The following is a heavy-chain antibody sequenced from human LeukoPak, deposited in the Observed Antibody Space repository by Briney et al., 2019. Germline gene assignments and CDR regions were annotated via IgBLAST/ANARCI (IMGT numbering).Heavy chain of an antibody. CDR3: AVPPPPGFSYGENLFDY. D-gene: IGHD5-18*01. CDR1: GFTFSNYW. CDR2: INSAGSST. Sequence: PGGSLRLSCAASGFTFSNYWMLWVRHAPGKGLVWVSRINSAGSSTSYADSVKGRFTISRDNAKNTLYLQMNSLRAEDTAVYYCAVPPPPGFSYGENLFDYWGQGTLVTVSS. J-gene: IGHJ4*02. V-gene: IGHV3-74*01.